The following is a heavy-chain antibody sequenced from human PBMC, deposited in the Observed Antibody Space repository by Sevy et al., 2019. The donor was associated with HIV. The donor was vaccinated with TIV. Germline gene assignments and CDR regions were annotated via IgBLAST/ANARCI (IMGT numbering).Heavy chain of an antibody. CDR2: ISSGSSYI. CDR3: ARDWGYFAWGAPDS. D-gene: IGHD3-10*01. Sequence: GGSLRLSCAASGFTFSYYNMNWVRQAPGKGLEWVSSISSGSSYILYVEAVKGRFTISRDNAKDSLFLQMNSLRAEDTAVYYCARDWGYFAWGAPDSWGRGTLVTVSS. CDR1: GFTFSYYN. J-gene: IGHJ4*02. V-gene: IGHV3-21*01.